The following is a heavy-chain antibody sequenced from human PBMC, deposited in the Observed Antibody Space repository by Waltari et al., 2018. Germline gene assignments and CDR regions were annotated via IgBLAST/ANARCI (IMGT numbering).Heavy chain of an antibody. CDR3: ARGFQQWLPTWDY. CDR1: GGSISSSSYY. V-gene: IGHV3-7*01. Sequence: LQLQESGPGLVKPSETLSLTCTVSGGSISSSSYYWGWIRQPPGKGLEWVANIKQDGSEKYYVDSVKGRFTISRDNAKNSLYLQMNSLRAEDTAVYYCARGFQQWLPTWDYWGQGTLVTVSS. J-gene: IGHJ4*02. D-gene: IGHD6-19*01. CDR2: IKQDGSEK.